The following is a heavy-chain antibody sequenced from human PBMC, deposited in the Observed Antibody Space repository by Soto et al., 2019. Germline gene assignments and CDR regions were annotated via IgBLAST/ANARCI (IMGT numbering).Heavy chain of an antibody. J-gene: IGHJ4*02. V-gene: IGHV4-61*01. CDR1: GDSVSSDSYY. CDR2: IYSSGST. CDR3: ARDIRGYSRAFDY. D-gene: IGHD5-18*01. Sequence: NPSETLSLTCTVSGDSVSSDSYYWTWIRQPPGKGLEWIGHIYSSGSTKYNPSLKSRVTISLDTSNNQFSVELTSVTAADTAIYYCARDIRGYSRAFDYWGQGTLVTVSS.